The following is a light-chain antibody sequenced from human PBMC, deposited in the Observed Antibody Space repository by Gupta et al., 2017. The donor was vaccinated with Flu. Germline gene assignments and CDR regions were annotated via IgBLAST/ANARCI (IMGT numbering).Light chain of an antibody. J-gene: IGLJ3*02. Sequence: GKTARVTGWGNKIGNNRVHWYQQQPGHAPVLLVYDDSDRPSGIAERFSGSNSGNTATLTIXRXDAGDEXDYYCQVWDGTSDIWVFGGGTKLTVL. CDR1: KIGNNR. V-gene: IGLV3-21*03. CDR3: QVWDGTSDIWV. CDR2: DDS.